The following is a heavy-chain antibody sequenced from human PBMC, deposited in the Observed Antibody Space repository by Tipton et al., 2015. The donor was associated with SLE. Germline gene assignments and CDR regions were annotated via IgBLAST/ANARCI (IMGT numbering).Heavy chain of an antibody. D-gene: IGHD5-12*01. CDR2: IRYDGSNK. Sequence: GSLRLSCAASGFTFSSYGMHWVRQAPGKGLEWVAFIRYDGSNKYYADFVKGRFTISRDNSKNTLYLQMNSLRAEDTAVYYCAKANRGYAGGYFDYWGQGTLVTVSS. V-gene: IGHV3-30*02. CDR1: GFTFSSYG. CDR3: AKANRGYAGGYFDY. J-gene: IGHJ4*02.